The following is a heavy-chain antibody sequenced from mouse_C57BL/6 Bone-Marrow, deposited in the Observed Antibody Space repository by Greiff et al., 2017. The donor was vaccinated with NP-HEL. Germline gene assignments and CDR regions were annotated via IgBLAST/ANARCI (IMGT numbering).Heavy chain of an antibody. Sequence: EVKVVESGGGLVQPKGSLKLSCAASGFSFNTYAMNWVRQAPGKGLEWVARIRSKSNNYATYYADSVKDRFTISRDDSESMLYLQMNNLKTEDTAMYYCVRHYGYWYFDVWGTGTTVTVSS. CDR3: VRHYGYWYFDV. V-gene: IGHV10-1*01. CDR1: GFSFNTYA. D-gene: IGHD1-1*01. CDR2: IRSKSNNYAT. J-gene: IGHJ1*03.